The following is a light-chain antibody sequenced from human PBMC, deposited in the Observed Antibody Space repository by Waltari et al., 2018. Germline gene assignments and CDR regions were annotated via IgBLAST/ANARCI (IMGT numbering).Light chain of an antibody. Sequence: DIQRTQSPSTLSASVGDGVTIPCRASHSISTWLAWYQQKQGKAPKLLIYEASSLENGVPSRFSGSGSGTEFTLTISSLQPDDFATYYCQQFNTYPIPFGRGTKVDIK. J-gene: IGKJ3*01. CDR1: HSISTW. CDR2: EAS. V-gene: IGKV1-5*03. CDR3: QQFNTYPIP.